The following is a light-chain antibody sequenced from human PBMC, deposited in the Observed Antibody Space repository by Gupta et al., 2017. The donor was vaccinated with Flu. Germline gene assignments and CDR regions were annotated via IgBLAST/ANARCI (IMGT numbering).Light chain of an antibody. V-gene: IGKV3-15*01. CDR1: QSVSSN. J-gene: IGKJ4*01. CDR3: QQYNNCPLT. Sequence: PATLSVSPEGRATPCCRASQSVSSNSGWYQQKPRQTPRLLIYGASTRATGIPARFSGSGSRTEFTLTISSLQSEDFVVYYCQQYNNCPLTFGGGTKVEIK. CDR2: GAS.